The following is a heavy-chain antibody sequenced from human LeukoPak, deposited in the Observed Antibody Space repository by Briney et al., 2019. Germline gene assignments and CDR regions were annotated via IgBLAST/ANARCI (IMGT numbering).Heavy chain of an antibody. CDR1: GGSFSGYY. CDR3: ARGGRYYGSGSYRRYNWFDP. V-gene: IGHV4-34*01. Sequence: SETLSLTCAVYGGSFSGYYWSWIRQPPGKGLEWIGEISHSGSTSYNPSLKSRVTISVDTSKNQFSLKLSSVTAADTAVYYCARGGRYYGSGSYRRYNWFDPWGQGTLVTVSS. D-gene: IGHD3-10*01. J-gene: IGHJ5*02. CDR2: ISHSGST.